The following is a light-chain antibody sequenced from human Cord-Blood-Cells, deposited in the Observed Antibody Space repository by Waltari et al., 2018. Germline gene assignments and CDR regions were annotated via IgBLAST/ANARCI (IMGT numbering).Light chain of an antibody. J-gene: IGKJ4*01. Sequence: DIQMTQSPSSLSASVGDRVTITCRASQSISSYLNWYHQKPGKAPKLLIYAASSLQSGVPSRFSGSGSGTDFTLTISSLQPEDFATYYCQQSYSTLVTFGGGTKVEIK. V-gene: IGKV1-39*01. CDR3: QQSYSTLVT. CDR1: QSISSY. CDR2: AAS.